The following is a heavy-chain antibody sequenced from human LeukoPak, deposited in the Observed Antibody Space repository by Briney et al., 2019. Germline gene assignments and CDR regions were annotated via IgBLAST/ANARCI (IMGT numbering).Heavy chain of an antibody. CDR3: AKDTGFCSSTSCSYYFDY. Sequence: GALRLSFSGSWIPFNSLSISWVRQAPGEGVEVVSAISGNGGSTYYADSVKGRFTISRDNSKNTLYLQMNSLRAEDTAVYYCAKDTGFCSSTSCSYYFDYWGQGTLVTVSS. V-gene: IGHV3-23*01. J-gene: IGHJ4*02. CDR1: WIPFNSLS. D-gene: IGHD2-2*01. CDR2: ISGNGGST.